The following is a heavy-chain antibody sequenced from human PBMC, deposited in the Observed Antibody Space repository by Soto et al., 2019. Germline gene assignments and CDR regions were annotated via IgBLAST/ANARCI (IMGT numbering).Heavy chain of an antibody. D-gene: IGHD4-17*01. J-gene: IGHJ6*02. CDR1: GFTFSNAW. CDR3: TTDEIKDYGDYGSLYYYYGMDV. Sequence: PGGSLRLSCAASGFTFSNAWMNWVRQAPGKGLEWVGRIKSKTDGGTTDYAAPVKGRFTISRDDSKNTLYLQMNSLKTEDTAVYYCTTDEIKDYGDYGSLYYYYGMDVWGQGTTVTVSS. V-gene: IGHV3-15*07. CDR2: IKSKTDGGTT.